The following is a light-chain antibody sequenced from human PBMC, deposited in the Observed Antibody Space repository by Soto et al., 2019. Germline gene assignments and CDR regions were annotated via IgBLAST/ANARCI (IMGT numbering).Light chain of an antibody. CDR3: QQYNSWPET. V-gene: IGKV3-15*01. J-gene: IGKJ1*01. CDR2: DAS. Sequence: ETVMTRSPATLSLSPGGRGTLFCMASQSVRSSLAWYQQKPGQAPRLFIYDASTRATGIPARFSGSGSGTEFTLTISSLQSEDFAVYYCQQYNSWPETFGQGTKVDIK. CDR1: QSVRSS.